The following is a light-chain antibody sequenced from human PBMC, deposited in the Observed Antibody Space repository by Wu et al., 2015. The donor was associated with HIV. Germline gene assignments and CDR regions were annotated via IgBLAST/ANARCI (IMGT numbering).Light chain of an antibody. CDR3: QQRSNWLLT. CDR1: QSVNSY. J-gene: IGKJ4*01. CDR2: DAS. V-gene: IGKV3-11*01. Sequence: ETVLTQSPATLSLSPGERATLSCRASQSVNSYLAWYQQKPGQAPRLLIYDASNRATGIPARFSGSGSGTDFTLTISSLEPEDFAVYYCQQRSNWLLTFGGGTKVEIK.